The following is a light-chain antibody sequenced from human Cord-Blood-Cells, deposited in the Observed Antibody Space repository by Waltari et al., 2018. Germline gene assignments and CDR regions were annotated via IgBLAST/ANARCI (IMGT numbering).Light chain of an antibody. CDR1: QGLSNY. J-gene: IGKJ3*01. CDR3: QKYNSAPFT. V-gene: IGKV1-27*01. CDR2: AAS. Sequence: DIQMTQSPSSSSASVGDSVTITCRASQGLSNYLAWYLQRPGKVPKLLIYAASTLQSGVRDRVSGSGSGTDFTLTISSLQPEDVATYYCQKYNSAPFTFGPGTKVEIK.